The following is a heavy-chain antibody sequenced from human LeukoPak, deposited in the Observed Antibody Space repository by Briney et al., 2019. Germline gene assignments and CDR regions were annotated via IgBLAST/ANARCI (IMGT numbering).Heavy chain of an antibody. Sequence: GGSLRLSCAASGFTVSNNYMSWVRQAPGKGLEWVSVIYSGGSTYYADSVKGRFTISRDNSKNTLYLQMNSLRAEDTAVYYCARLSSSWEYYYYGMDVWGQGTTVTVSS. CDR1: GFTVSNNY. CDR3: ARLSSSWEYYYYGMDV. CDR2: IYSGGST. D-gene: IGHD6-13*01. V-gene: IGHV3-53*01. J-gene: IGHJ6*02.